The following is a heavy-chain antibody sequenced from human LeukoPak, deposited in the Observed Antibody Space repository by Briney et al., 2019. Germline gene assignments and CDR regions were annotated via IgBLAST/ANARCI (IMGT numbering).Heavy chain of an antibody. CDR1: GFTFSDYY. J-gene: IGHJ6*02. D-gene: IGHD6-13*01. Sequence: GGSLRLSCAASGFTFSDYYMSWIRQAPGKGLEWVSYISSSGSTIYYADSVKGRFTISRDNAKNTLYLQMNSLRAEDTAVYYCAKVDSSSWPYYYYGMDVWGQGTTVTVSS. V-gene: IGHV3-11*01. CDR2: ISSSGSTI. CDR3: AKVDSSSWPYYYYGMDV.